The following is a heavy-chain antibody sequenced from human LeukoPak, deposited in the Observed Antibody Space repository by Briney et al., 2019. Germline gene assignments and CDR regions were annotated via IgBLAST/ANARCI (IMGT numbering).Heavy chain of an antibody. CDR2: ISSNGGST. J-gene: IGHJ6*02. V-gene: IGHV3-64D*06. CDR1: GFTFSSYA. Sequence: PGRSLRLSCSASGFTFSSYAMHWVRQAPGKGLEYVSAISSNGGSTYYADSVKGRFTISRDNSKNTLYLQMSSLRAEDTAVYYCVKRRIAAAGTGVDVWGQGTTVTVSS. D-gene: IGHD6-13*01. CDR3: VKRRIAAAGTGVDV.